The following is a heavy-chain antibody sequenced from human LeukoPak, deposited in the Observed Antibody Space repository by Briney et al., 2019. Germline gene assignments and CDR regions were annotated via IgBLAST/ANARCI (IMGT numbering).Heavy chain of an antibody. D-gene: IGHD3-10*01. CDR3: ARDSRSTLWFGEVTRYYYYGMDV. Sequence: SETLSLTCTVSGGSISSYYWSWIRQPPGKGLEWIGYIYYSGSTNYNPSLKSRVTISVDTSKNQFSLKLSSVTAADTAVYYCARDSRSTLWFGEVTRYYYYGMDVWGQGTTVTVSS. CDR2: IYYSGST. V-gene: IGHV4-59*01. J-gene: IGHJ6*02. CDR1: GGSISSYY.